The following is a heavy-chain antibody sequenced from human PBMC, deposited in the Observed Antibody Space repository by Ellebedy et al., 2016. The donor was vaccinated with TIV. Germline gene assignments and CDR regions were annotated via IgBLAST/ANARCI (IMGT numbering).Heavy chain of an antibody. CDR2: ISGSGDNT. Sequence: PSETLSLTCTVSGGSISSSVYYWGSVRQAPGKGLEWVSSISGSGDNTYYADSVKGRFTISRDNSKNTLSLQMNGLRAEDTAVYYCARDPVGVGPAFDIWGQGTIVTVSS. V-gene: IGHV3-23*01. D-gene: IGHD4-23*01. J-gene: IGHJ3*02. CDR1: GGSISSSVYY. CDR3: ARDPVGVGPAFDI.